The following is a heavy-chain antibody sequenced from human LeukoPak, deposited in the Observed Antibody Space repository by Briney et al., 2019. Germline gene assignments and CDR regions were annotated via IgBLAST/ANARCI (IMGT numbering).Heavy chain of an antibody. D-gene: IGHD5-12*01. CDR2: INPSGGST. CDR1: RYTFTSYY. V-gene: IGHV1-46*01. CDR3: ARMGSGYDHPDPFDY. Sequence: ASVKVSCKASRYTFTSYYMHWVRQAPGQGLEWMGIINPSGGSTSYAQKFQGRVTMTRDMSTSTVYMELSSLRSEDTAVYYCARMGSGYDHPDPFDYWGQGTLVTVSS. J-gene: IGHJ4*02.